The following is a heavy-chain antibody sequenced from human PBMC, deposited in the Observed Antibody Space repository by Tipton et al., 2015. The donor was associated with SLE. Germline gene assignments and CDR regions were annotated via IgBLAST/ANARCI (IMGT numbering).Heavy chain of an antibody. CDR2: IYYSGST. CDR3: ARMNSAFDI. V-gene: IGHV4-59*01. Sequence: TLSLTCTVSGGSISSYYWSWIRQPPGKGLEWIGYIYYSGSTNYNPPLKSRVTISVDTSKNQFSLKLSSVTAADTAVYYCARMNSAFDIWGQGTMVTVSS. J-gene: IGHJ3*02. CDR1: GGSISSYY.